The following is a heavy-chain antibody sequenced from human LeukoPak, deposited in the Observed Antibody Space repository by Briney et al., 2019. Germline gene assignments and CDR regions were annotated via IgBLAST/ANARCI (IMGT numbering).Heavy chain of an antibody. J-gene: IGHJ5*02. Sequence: PSETLSLTCAVYGGSFSGYYWSWIRQPPGKGLEWIGEINHSGSTNYNPSLKSRVTISVDTSKNQFSLKLSSVTAADTAVYYCARDHDYSNYLNRFDPWGQGTLVTVSS. CDR2: INHSGST. V-gene: IGHV4-34*01. CDR1: GGSFSGYY. D-gene: IGHD4-11*01. CDR3: ARDHDYSNYLNRFDP.